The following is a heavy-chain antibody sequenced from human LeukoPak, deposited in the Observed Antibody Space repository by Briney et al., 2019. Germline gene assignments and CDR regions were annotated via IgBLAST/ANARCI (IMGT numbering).Heavy chain of an antibody. CDR3: AKEAAAADFDY. D-gene: IGHD6-13*01. CDR1: GFTFINYW. Sequence: GGSPRLSCAASGFTFINYWMHWVRQAPGKGLVWVSRINGDGSTISYADSVKGRFTISKDNAKNTLYLQMNSLRGQDTAVYYCAKEAAAADFDYWGQGTLVTVSP. CDR2: INGDGSTI. J-gene: IGHJ4*02. V-gene: IGHV3-74*01.